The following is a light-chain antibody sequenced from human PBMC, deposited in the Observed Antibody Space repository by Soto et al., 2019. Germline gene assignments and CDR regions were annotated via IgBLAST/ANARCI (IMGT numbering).Light chain of an antibody. CDR1: QSISSY. Sequence: DIQMTQSPSSLSASVGDRVTITCPASQSISSYLNWYQQKPGKAPKLLIYAASSLQSGVPSRFSGSGSGTDFTLTISSLQPEDFATYHCQQSYSTPVTFGQGTKVEIK. V-gene: IGKV1-39*01. CDR3: QQSYSTPVT. J-gene: IGKJ1*01. CDR2: AAS.